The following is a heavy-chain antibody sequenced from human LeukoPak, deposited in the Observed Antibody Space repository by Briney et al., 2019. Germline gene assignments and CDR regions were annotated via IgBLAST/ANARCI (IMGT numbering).Heavy chain of an antibody. Sequence: SETLSLTCTVSGGSISSSSYYWGWLRQPPGTGLEWIGYIYYSGSTNYNPSLKSRVTISVDTSKNQFSLKLSSVTAADTAVYYCARTFWSGYYTDRYYYYGMDVWGQGTTVTVSS. J-gene: IGHJ6*02. CDR1: GGSISSSSYY. V-gene: IGHV4-61*05. CDR2: IYYSGST. CDR3: ARTFWSGYYTDRYYYYGMDV. D-gene: IGHD3-3*01.